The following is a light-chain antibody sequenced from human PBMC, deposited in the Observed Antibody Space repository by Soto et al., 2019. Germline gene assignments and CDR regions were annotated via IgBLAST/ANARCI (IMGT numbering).Light chain of an antibody. CDR2: DVS. CDR1: SSDVGGYNY. Sequence: QSVLTQPASVSGSPGQSITISCTGTSSDVGGYNYVSWYQQHPGKVPKLMIYDVSNRPSGVSDRFSGSKSGNTASLTISGLQAEDEADYYCNSYTSDSTHVFGAGTKVT. J-gene: IGLJ1*01. CDR3: NSYTSDSTHV. V-gene: IGLV2-14*01.